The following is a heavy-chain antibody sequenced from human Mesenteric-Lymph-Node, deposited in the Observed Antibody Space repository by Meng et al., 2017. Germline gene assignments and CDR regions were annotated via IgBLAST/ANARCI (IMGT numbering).Heavy chain of an antibody. D-gene: IGHD4-17*01. CDR1: GFSFTSYA. CDR2: ISGNGGST. CDR3: ARESMSTVTPDAFDI. Sequence: GGSLRLSCAASGFSFTSYAMNWVRQAPGKGLEWVSAISGNGGSTYYTDSLRGRFTISRDKSRNTLYLQMNSLRAEDTAVYYCARESMSTVTPDAFDIWGQGTMVTVSS. J-gene: IGHJ3*02. V-gene: IGHV3-23*01.